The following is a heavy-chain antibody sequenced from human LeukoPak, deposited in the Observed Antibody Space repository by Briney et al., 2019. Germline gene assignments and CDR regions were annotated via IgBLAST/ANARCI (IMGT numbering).Heavy chain of an antibody. V-gene: IGHV4-59*02. CDR2: IYYSGST. CDR1: GGSVSSSF. Sequence: SETLSLTCSVSGGSVSSSFWSWIRQPPGKGLEWIGHIYYSGSTNYNPSLKSRVTISVDTSKNPFSLKVTSVTAADTAVYYCARVGPTDDYGDSHDAFDIWGQGTLVAVSS. D-gene: IGHD4-17*01. CDR3: ARVGPTDDYGDSHDAFDI. J-gene: IGHJ3*02.